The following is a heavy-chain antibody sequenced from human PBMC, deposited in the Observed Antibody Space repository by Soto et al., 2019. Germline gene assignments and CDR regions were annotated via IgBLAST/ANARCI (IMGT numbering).Heavy chain of an antibody. CDR3: ARGRQQLVTGPLKHYYYYYMDV. V-gene: IGHV4-4*02. D-gene: IGHD6-13*01. CDR1: SGSISSSNW. J-gene: IGHJ6*03. CDR2: IYHSGST. Sequence: QVQLQESGPGLVKPSGTLSLTCAVSSGSISSSNWWSWVRQPPGKGLEWIGEIYHSGSTNYNPSPKSRVTISVDKSKNQFSLKLSSVTAADTAVYYCARGRQQLVTGPLKHYYYYYMDVWGKGTTVTVSS.